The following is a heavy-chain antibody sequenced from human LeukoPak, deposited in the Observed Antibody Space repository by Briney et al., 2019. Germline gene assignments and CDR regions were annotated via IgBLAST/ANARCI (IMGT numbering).Heavy chain of an antibody. V-gene: IGHV3-7*04. D-gene: IGHD2-2*01. CDR3: ARAGTCSSISCDGGIEY. CDR1: GFTFSRYW. J-gene: IGHJ4*02. Sequence: GGSLRLSCAASGFTFSRYWMSWVRQAPGKGLEWVANIRDDGSDKYYVDSVKGRFTISRDNSKNLLYLQMDSLRVEDTAVYYCARAGTCSSISCDGGIEYWGQGTLVTVSS. CDR2: IRDDGSDK.